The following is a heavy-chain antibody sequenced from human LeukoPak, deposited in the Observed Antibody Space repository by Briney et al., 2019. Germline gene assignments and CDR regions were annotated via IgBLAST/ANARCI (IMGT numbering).Heavy chain of an antibody. CDR2: IYTSGST. D-gene: IGHD2-2*01. CDR1: GGSISSYY. J-gene: IGHJ5*02. V-gene: IGHV4-4*07. CDR3: ARGPPASCSSTSCYVFDP. Sequence: PSETLSLTCTVSGGSISSYYWSWIRQPAGKGLEWIGRIYTSGSTNYNPSLKSRVTMSVDTSKNQFSLKLSSVTAADTAVYYCARGPPASCSSTSCYVFDPWGQGTLVTVSS.